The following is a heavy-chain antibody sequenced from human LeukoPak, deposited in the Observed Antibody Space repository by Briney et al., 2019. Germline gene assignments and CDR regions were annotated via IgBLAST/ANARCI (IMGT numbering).Heavy chain of an antibody. V-gene: IGHV3-9*01. CDR3: AKDAYSSSFGWFDP. J-gene: IGHJ5*02. CDR2: ISWNSGSI. CDR1: GFTFSSYA. D-gene: IGHD6-6*01. Sequence: PGGSLRLSCAASGFTFSSYAMHWVRQAPGKGLEWVSGISWNSGSIGYADSVKGRFTISRDNAKNSLYLQMNSLRAEDTALYYCAKDAYSSSFGWFDPWGQGTLVTVSS.